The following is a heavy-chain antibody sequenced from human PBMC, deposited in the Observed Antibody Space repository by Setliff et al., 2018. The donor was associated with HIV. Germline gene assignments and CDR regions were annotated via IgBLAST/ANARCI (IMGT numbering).Heavy chain of an antibody. CDR1: GYSISSGYY. D-gene: IGHD3-16*02. CDR3: ARALVYDYVWGSYRFDAFDI. Sequence: SETLSLTCAVSGYSISSGYYWGWIRQPPGKGLEWIGSIYHSGSTYYNPSLKSRVTISVDTSKNQFSLKLSSVTAADTAVYYCARALVYDYVWGSYRFDAFDIWGQGTMVTVSS. J-gene: IGHJ3*02. V-gene: IGHV4-38-2*01. CDR2: IYHSGST.